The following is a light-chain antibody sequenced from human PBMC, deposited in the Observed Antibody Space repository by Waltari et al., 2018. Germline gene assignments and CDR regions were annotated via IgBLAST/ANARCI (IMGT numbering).Light chain of an antibody. J-gene: IGKJ4*01. V-gene: IGKV1-27*01. Sequence: DIQMTQSPSSLSASVGDRVTITCRASQGIGNNLVWYQQKPGKVPKVLIYAASTLQSGVPSRFSGSGSGTDFTLTISSLQPEDVATYCCQKYNTALPELTFGGGTKVEIK. CDR3: QKYNTALPELT. CDR2: AAS. CDR1: QGIGNN.